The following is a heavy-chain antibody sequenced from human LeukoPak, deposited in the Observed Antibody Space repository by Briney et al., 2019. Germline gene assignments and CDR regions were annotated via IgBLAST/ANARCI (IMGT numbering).Heavy chain of an antibody. V-gene: IGHV3-43*02. Sequence: GGSLRLSCAASGFTFDDYAMHWVRHAPGKGLEWVSLTSGDGGSTYYADSVKGRFTISRDNSKNSLYLQMNSLRTEDTALYYCAKDISNYYDSSGYLDYWGQGTLVTVSS. CDR3: AKDISNYYDSSGYLDY. D-gene: IGHD3-22*01. CDR2: TSGDGGST. J-gene: IGHJ4*02. CDR1: GFTFDDYA.